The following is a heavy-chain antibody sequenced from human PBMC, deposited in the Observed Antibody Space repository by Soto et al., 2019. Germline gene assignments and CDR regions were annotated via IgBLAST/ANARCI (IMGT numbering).Heavy chain of an antibody. J-gene: IGHJ3*01. CDR2: VYHGGNT. D-gene: IGHD2-15*01. CDR1: GFSISSGNY. CDR3: ARAPWYDAFNV. V-gene: IGHV4-38-2*01. Sequence: SETLSLTCAVSGFSISSGNYWGWIRKHPGKGLEWIGSVYHGGNTYYNPSLKSRVSISXXXSXXXXSLXXTXXTAXDTAAYYCARAPWYDAFNVWGQGTVVTVSS.